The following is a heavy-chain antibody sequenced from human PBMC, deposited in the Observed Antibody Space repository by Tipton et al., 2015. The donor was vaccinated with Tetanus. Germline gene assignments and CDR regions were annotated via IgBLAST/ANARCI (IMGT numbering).Heavy chain of an antibody. D-gene: IGHD2-15*01. J-gene: IGHJ4*02. CDR2: INPNSGGT. CDR1: GYSFTGYY. CDR3: ARDRCSDVTCYFEMGG. Sequence: QLVQSGAEVKKPGASVKVSCKASGYSFTGYYMHWVRQAPGQGLEWMGWINPNSGGTDYAQKFQGRVTMTRDTSISTAYMELSSLTSDDTAVYYCARDRCSDVTCYFEMGGWGQGTLVTVSS. V-gene: IGHV1-2*02.